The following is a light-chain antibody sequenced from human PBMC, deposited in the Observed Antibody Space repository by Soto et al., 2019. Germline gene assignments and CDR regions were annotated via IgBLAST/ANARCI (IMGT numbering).Light chain of an antibody. CDR2: NVS. CDR1: SSDVGGYNY. CDR3: SSFTSTITVL. Sequence: QSALTQPASVSGSPGQSITISCTGTSSDVGGYNYVSWYQQHPGKAPKLMIYNVSNRPSGVSNRFSGSKSGNTASLTISGLQAEDVGHYYCSSFTSTITVLFGGGTKLTVL. J-gene: IGLJ2*01. V-gene: IGLV2-14*01.